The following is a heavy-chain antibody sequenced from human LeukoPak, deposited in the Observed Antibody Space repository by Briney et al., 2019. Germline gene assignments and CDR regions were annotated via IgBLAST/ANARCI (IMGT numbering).Heavy chain of an antibody. V-gene: IGHV3-7*05. J-gene: IGHJ4*02. Sequence: SGGSLRLSCAASGFTFSNYWMGWVRQAPGKGLERVANIKQDGSEKYYVDSVKGRLTISRDNAKKSLYLQMNSLRAEDTAVYYCARDKSVGATPFDYWGQGTLVTVSS. CDR1: GFTFSNYW. D-gene: IGHD1-26*01. CDR2: IKQDGSEK. CDR3: ARDKSVGATPFDY.